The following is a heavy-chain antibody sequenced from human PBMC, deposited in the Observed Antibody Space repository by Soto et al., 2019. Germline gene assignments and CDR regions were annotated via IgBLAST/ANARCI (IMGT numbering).Heavy chain of an antibody. CDR1: HGSVNSGTYS. CDR2: IYYSGTT. J-gene: IGHJ6*02. V-gene: IGHV4-30-2*01. CDR3: ARGHYYYGMDV. Sequence: PSETLSLTCTVSHGSVNSGTYSGTWVRQPPGKGLEWIGYIYYSGTTYYTPSLKSRLTMSMGRANDYFSLNLTSVTAADTAVYFCARGHYYYGMDVWGQGITVTVSS.